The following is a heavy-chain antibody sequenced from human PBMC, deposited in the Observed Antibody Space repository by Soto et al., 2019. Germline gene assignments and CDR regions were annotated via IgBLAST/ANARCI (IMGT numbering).Heavy chain of an antibody. J-gene: IGHJ4*02. Sequence: LSLTCTVSGGSISSGGYYWSWIRQHPGKGLEWIGYIYYSGSTYYNPSLKSRVTISVDTSKNQFSLKLSSVTAADTAVYYCARGLPLVATVYLPGCLFDYWVQGTLVTVSS. D-gene: IGHD5-12*01. CDR2: IYYSGST. CDR3: ARGLPLVATVYLPGCLFDY. CDR1: GGSISSGGYY. V-gene: IGHV4-31*03.